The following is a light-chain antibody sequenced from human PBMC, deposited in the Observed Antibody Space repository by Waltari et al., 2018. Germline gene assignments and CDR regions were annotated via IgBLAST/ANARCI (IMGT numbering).Light chain of an antibody. CDR2: GPS. CDR3: LQYNDWPPWT. Sequence: ETVMTQSPATLSVSPGERATLSCRASQSVTSNLAWYQQKPGQAPRLLIFGPSTRATDIPARFSGSGSGTEFTLTISSLQSEDFAVYYCLQYNDWPPWTFGQGTKVEIK. V-gene: IGKV3-15*01. J-gene: IGKJ1*01. CDR1: QSVTSN.